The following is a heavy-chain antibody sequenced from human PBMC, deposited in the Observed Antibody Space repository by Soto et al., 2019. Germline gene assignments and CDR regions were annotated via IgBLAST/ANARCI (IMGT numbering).Heavy chain of an antibody. V-gene: IGHV1-3*01. CDR3: ARGVYGLDV. CDR1: GYTFNDYV. Sequence: ASVKVSCKASGYTFNDYVVHWVRQAPGQSLEWMGWINAGNGKTKYSQKIQGRVTITRDTPATTAHMELSSLRYEDTAVYYCARGVYGLDVWGQGTTVTVSS. CDR2: INAGNGKT. J-gene: IGHJ6*02.